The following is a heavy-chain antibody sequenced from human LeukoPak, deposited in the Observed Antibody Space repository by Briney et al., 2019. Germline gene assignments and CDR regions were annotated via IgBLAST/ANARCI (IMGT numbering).Heavy chain of an antibody. CDR2: IIPIFGTA. D-gene: IGHD2-15*01. CDR1: GGTFTSYA. V-gene: IGHV1-69*13. J-gene: IGHJ4*02. Sequence: SVKVSCKTSGGTFTSYAITWVRQAPGQGLEWMGGIIPIFGTANYAQKFQGRVTITADESTSTAYMELSSLRSEDTAVYYCARGVWECSGGSCYSLGYWGQGTLVTVSS. CDR3: ARGVWECSGGSCYSLGY.